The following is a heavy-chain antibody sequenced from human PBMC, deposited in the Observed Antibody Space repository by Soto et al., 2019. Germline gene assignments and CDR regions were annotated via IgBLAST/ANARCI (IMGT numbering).Heavy chain of an antibody. Sequence: QVQLVESGGGVVQPGRSLRLSCAASGFTFNNYGMHWVRQAPGKGLEWVAVIWNDGNGYYYANSVKGRFTISRDNSKNTLYLQMSSLRAEDTDVYYCARRQISPPTRGAASARGGMDVWGQGTTVTVSS. CDR2: IWNDGNGY. V-gene: IGHV3-33*01. D-gene: IGHD6-13*01. CDR1: GFTFNNYG. CDR3: ARRQISPPTRGAASARGGMDV. J-gene: IGHJ6*02.